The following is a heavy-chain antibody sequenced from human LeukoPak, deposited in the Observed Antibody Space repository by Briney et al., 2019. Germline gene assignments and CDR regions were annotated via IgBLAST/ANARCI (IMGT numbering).Heavy chain of an antibody. CDR3: ARGVSDGITGPLGGYYFDY. V-gene: IGHV3-48*04. D-gene: IGHD1-20*01. J-gene: IGHJ4*02. CDR1: GFTFSSYS. CDR2: ISSSSSTI. Sequence: GGSLRLSCAASGFTFSSYSMNWVRQAPGKGLEWVSYISSSSSTIYYADSVKGRFTISRDNAKNSLYLQMNSLRAEDTAVYYCARGVSDGITGPLGGYYFDYWGQGTLVTVSS.